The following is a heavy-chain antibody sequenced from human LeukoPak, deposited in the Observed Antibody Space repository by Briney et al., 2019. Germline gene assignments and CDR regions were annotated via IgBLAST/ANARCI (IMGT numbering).Heavy chain of an antibody. CDR3: AKTRSYDSSGYRSYFDY. D-gene: IGHD3-22*01. CDR1: GFTFSNAW. J-gene: IGHJ4*02. Sequence: GGSLRLSCAASGFTFSNAWMSWVRQAPGKGLEWVGRIKSKTDGGTTDYAAPVKGRFTISRDDSKNTLYLQMNSLRAEDTAVYYCAKTRSYDSSGYRSYFDYWGQGTLVTVSS. V-gene: IGHV3-15*01. CDR2: IKSKTDGGTT.